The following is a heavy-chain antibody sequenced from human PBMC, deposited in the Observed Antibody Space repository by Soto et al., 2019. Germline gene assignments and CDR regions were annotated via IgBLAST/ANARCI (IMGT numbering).Heavy chain of an antibody. CDR2: IDPSDSYT. Sequence: GESLKISCKGSGYSFTCYWISWVRQMPGKGLEWMGRIDPSDSYTNYSPSFQGHVTISADKSISTAYLQWSSLKASDTAMYYCARHPNTIVVVPAASNYYGMDVWGQGTTVTVSS. V-gene: IGHV5-10-1*01. J-gene: IGHJ6*02. D-gene: IGHD2-2*01. CDR3: ARHPNTIVVVPAASNYYGMDV. CDR1: GYSFTCYW.